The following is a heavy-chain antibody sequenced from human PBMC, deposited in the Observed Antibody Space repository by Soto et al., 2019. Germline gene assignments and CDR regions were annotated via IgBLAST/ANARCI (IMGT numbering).Heavy chain of an antibody. D-gene: IGHD6-13*01. CDR2: IKQDGSEK. Sequence: PGGSLRLSCAASGFTFSSYWMSWVRQAPGKGLEWVANIKQDGSEKYYVDSVKGRFTISRDNAKNSLYLQMNSLRAEDTAVYYCARETMGAAGPLDYYYYMDVWGKGTTVTVSS. CDR3: ARETMGAAGPLDYYYYMDV. V-gene: IGHV3-7*01. CDR1: GFTFSSYW. J-gene: IGHJ6*03.